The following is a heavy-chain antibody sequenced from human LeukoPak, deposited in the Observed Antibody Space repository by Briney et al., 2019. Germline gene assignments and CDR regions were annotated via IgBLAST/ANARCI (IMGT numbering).Heavy chain of an antibody. CDR3: ARGVPGQDYFDC. D-gene: IGHD3-3*01. Sequence: SQTLSLTCTVSGGSISSGGYYWSWIRQHPGKGLEWIGYIYYSGSTYYNPSLKSRVTISVDTSKNQFSLKLSSVTAADTAVYYCARGVPGQDYFDCWGQGTLVTVSS. V-gene: IGHV4-31*03. CDR1: GGSISSGGYY. J-gene: IGHJ4*02. CDR2: IYYSGST.